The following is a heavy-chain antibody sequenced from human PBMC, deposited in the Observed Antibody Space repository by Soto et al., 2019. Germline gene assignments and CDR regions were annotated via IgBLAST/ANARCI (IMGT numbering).Heavy chain of an antibody. CDR2: IYYSGRT. Sequence: SETLSLTCTGSGDSISSDTYYWGWIRQPPGKGLEWIGSIYYSGRTYYNPSLKSRVTISEDTSKNQFSLKLSSVTAADTAVYYCAIGRTRPFWSGYYSPDWGQGTLVTVSS. J-gene: IGHJ4*02. CDR3: AIGRTRPFWSGYYSPD. CDR1: GDSISSDTYY. D-gene: IGHD3-3*01. V-gene: IGHV4-39*01.